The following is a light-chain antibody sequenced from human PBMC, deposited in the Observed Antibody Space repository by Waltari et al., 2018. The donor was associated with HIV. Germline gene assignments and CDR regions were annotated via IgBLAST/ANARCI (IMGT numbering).Light chain of an antibody. CDR3: QQYAASPYT. J-gene: IGKJ2*01. CDR1: ENMTSQY. CDR2: GAS. Sequence: EIMLTQSPATLSLSPGETAIVSCRASENMTSQYLAWSQQKSGQAPRLLLFGASTRNPGVPERFGGAGSGADFTLTVSRLEPEDFALYFCQQYAASPYTFGQGT. V-gene: IGKV3-20*01.